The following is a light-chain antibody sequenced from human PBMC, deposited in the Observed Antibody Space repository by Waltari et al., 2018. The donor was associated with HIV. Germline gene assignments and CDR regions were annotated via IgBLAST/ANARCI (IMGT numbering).Light chain of an antibody. Sequence: QSALTQPPSASGSPGQSVTISCTGTSSDIGGYNYVSWYQQKPGRAPTLIIYEVNKRPSGVPNRFVGSKSGNTASLTVSGLQTEDEADYYCSSYAGSYSFVFFGGGTKLTVL. J-gene: IGLJ2*01. CDR2: EVN. V-gene: IGLV2-8*01. CDR1: SSDIGGYNY. CDR3: SSYAGSYSFVF.